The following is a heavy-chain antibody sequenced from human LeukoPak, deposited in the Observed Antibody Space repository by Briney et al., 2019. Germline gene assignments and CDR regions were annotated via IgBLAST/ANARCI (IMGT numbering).Heavy chain of an antibody. CDR2: IKQDGSGK. CDR3: ARDDCSSISCYHNWFDP. J-gene: IGHJ5*02. CDR1: GFTFRSFW. D-gene: IGHD2-2*01. V-gene: IGHV3-7*01. Sequence: GGPLNLSCEPSGFTFRSFWLSWVRQAPGKGLEWVPNIKQDGSGKYYVDSVKGRFTISRDNAKNSLYLQMNSLRAEDTAVYYCARDDCSSISCYHNWFDPWGQGTLVTVSS.